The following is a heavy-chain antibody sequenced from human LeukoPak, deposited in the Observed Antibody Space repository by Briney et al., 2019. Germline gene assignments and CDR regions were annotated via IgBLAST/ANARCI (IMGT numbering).Heavy chain of an antibody. J-gene: IGHJ4*02. Sequence: PGGSLRLSCAASGFTFSSYAMSWVRQAPGKGLEWVSAISGSGGGTYYADSVKGRFTISRDNSKNTLYLQMNSLRAEDTAVYYCAKAGPLGSSGATYEEDWGQGTLVTVSS. CDR1: GFTFSSYA. V-gene: IGHV3-23*01. CDR2: ISGSGGGT. D-gene: IGHD6-19*01. CDR3: AKAGPLGSSGATYEED.